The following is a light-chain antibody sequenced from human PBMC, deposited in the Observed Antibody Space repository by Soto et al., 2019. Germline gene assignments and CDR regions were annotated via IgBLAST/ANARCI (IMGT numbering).Light chain of an antibody. Sequence: QSALTQPASVSGSPGQSITISCTGTSSDVGGYNYVSWYQQHPGKAPKLMIYEVNNRPSGVSNRFSGSKSANTASLTISGLQADDEADYYCSSFTSSSTQVFGGGTKLTVL. J-gene: IGLJ3*02. V-gene: IGLV2-14*01. CDR1: SSDVGGYNY. CDR2: EVN. CDR3: SSFTSSSTQV.